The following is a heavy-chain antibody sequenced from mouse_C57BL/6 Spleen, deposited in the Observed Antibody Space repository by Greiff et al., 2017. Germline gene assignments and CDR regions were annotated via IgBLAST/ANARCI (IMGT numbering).Heavy chain of an antibody. CDR1: GYAFTNYL. CDR2: INPGSGGT. J-gene: IGHJ2*01. D-gene: IGHD2-5*01. Sequence: QVQLQQSGAELVRPGTSVKVSCKASGYAFTNYLIEWVKQRPGQGLEWIGVINPGSGGTNYNEKFKGKATLTADKSSSTAYMQLSSLTSEDSAVYFCARKGRYSNYFDYWGQGTTRTVSS. CDR3: ARKGRYSNYFDY. V-gene: IGHV1-54*01.